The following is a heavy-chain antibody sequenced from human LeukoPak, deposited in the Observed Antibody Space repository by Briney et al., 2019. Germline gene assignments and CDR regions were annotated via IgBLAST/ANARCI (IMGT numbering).Heavy chain of an antibody. D-gene: IGHD5-12*01. CDR1: GFTFSSYW. Sequence: PGGSLRLSCAASGFTFSSYWMNWVRQAPGKGLVWVSRIASGGSSTTYADSVKGRFSISRDNAKNTLYLQMNSLRAEDTAVYYCARGGYHFDYWGQGTLVTVSS. V-gene: IGHV3-74*01. CDR3: ARGGYHFDY. CDR2: IASGGSST. J-gene: IGHJ4*02.